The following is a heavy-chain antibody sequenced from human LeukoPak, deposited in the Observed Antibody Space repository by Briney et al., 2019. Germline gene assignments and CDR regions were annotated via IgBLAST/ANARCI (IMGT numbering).Heavy chain of an antibody. CDR3: ARDPNGDYIGAFDM. V-gene: IGHV3-23*01. CDR2: IRGSGVNT. D-gene: IGHD4-17*01. Sequence: GGSLRLSCTASGFSFNAYAMMWVRQAPGKGPEWVSAIRGSGVNTYYADSVKGRFTISRDNSKYTLFLQMNSLRAEDTAVYYCARDPNGDYIGAFDMWGPGTMVTVSS. J-gene: IGHJ3*02. CDR1: GFSFNAYA.